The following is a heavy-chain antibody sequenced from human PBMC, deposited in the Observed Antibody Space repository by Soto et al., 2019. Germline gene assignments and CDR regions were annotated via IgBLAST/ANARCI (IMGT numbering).Heavy chain of an antibody. J-gene: IGHJ4*02. CDR2: VSNGGSAK. CDR3: AKDRGYDSSGYYYHTGQFDY. V-gene: IGHV3-11*04. CDR1: GFTFSDQY. D-gene: IGHD3-22*01. Sequence: GGSLRLSCAASGFTFSDQYMGWIRQAPGKGLEWISYVSNGGSAKYYADSVKGRFTISRDNAKNSLYLQMNSLRAEDTAVYYCAKDRGYDSSGYYYHTGQFDYWGQGTLVTVSS.